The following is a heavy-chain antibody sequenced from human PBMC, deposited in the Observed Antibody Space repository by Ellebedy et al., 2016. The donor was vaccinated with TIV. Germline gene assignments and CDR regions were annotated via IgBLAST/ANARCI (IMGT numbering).Heavy chain of an antibody. CDR3: LRGTRGAFEDY. CDR2: ISYSGAIT. CDR1: GFIFNNFA. D-gene: IGHD3-16*01. J-gene: IGHJ4*02. Sequence: GESLKISXAASGFIFNNFAMTWVRQAPGKGLEWVAAISYSGAITSYADSVKGRFTISRDNGRDSVFLQMSSLRGEDTAVYYCLRGTRGAFEDYWGQGVLVTVSS. V-gene: IGHV3-23*01.